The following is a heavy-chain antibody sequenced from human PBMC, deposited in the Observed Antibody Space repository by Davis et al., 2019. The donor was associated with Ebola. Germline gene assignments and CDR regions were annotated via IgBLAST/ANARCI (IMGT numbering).Heavy chain of an antibody. Sequence: GGSLRLSCAASGFTFTSFDMSWVRQAPGKGLEWVASVSKGGTATFYADSVKGRLTISRDNFKNTLYLQMDTLRAEDTALYYCAKVAGTGWNYFDYWGQGILVTVSS. CDR1: GFTFTSFD. CDR3: AKVAGTGWNYFDY. D-gene: IGHD6-19*01. V-gene: IGHV3-23*01. J-gene: IGHJ4*02. CDR2: VSKGGTAT.